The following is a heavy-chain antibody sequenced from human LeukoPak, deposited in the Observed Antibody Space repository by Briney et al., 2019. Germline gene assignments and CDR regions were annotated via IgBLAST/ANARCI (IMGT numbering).Heavy chain of an antibody. CDR3: ARDGVSSGWPLDF. J-gene: IGHJ4*02. CDR2: LSYDGKNV. CDR1: GFTFSMNG. V-gene: IGHV3-30*03. D-gene: IGHD6-19*01. Sequence: SGRSLRLSCAASGFTFSMNGMHWVRQAPGKGPEWVAVLSYDGKNVGYAGSVKGRFTISRDNSKNTLYLQMNSLRPGDTAVYYCARDGVSSGWPLDFWGQGTLVTVSS.